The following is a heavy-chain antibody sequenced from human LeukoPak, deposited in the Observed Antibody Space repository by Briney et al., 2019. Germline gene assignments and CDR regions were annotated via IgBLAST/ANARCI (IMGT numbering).Heavy chain of an antibody. CDR2: ITSSGDGK. Sequence: PGGSLRLSCAASGFTFSIYAMSWVPKPPGKGRQWGSPITSSGDGKYYADSVKGRFTISRDNSENMLYLQMNSLRVEDTAVYFCAKDRPNYYGSNGHYYRRDGDYWGQGTLVTVS. J-gene: IGHJ4*02. D-gene: IGHD3-22*01. CDR1: GFTFSIYA. CDR3: AKDRPNYYGSNGHYYRRDGDY. V-gene: IGHV3-23*01.